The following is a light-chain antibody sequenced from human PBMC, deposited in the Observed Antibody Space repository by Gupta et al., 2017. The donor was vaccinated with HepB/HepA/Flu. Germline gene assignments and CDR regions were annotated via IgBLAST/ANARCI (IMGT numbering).Light chain of an antibody. Sequence: SYVLTQPPSVSVAPGKTARITCGGDNIESKSVHWYQQKPGQAPVLVLYNDYDRPSGIPERFSGSNSGNTATLTISGVEAGDEADYYCQVWDTSNDHPCYVFGTGTRVTVL. CDR2: NDY. CDR3: QVWDTSNDHPCYV. J-gene: IGLJ1*01. V-gene: IGLV3-21*03. CDR1: NIESKS.